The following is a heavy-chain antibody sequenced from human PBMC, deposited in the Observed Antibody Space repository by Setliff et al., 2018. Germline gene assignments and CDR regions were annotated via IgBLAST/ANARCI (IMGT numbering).Heavy chain of an antibody. CDR3: ARIIPAAPHKINWFDP. CDR2: IYIGGSA. D-gene: IGHD6-13*01. J-gene: IGHJ5*02. CDR1: GGSISSYY. Sequence: SETLSLTCTVSGGSISSYYWSWIRQPAGKGLEWIGHIYIGGSANYNPSLKSRVTMSIDTSKNQFSLKLNSMTDADTAVYYCARIIPAAPHKINWFDPWGQGTLVTVSS. V-gene: IGHV4-4*07.